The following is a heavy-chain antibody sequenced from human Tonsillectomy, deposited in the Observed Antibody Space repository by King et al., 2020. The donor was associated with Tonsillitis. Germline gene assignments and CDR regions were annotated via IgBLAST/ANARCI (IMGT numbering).Heavy chain of an antibody. Sequence: LQLQESGPGLVKPAQTLSLTCTVSGDSISSGGYYWSWIRQHPGKGLEWIGYIYYTGSTYYNPSLKSRVTISVDTSKNQFSLKLNSVTAADTAVYYCAKGTLGYYASANWFDPWGQGTLVTVSS. J-gene: IGHJ5*02. CDR3: AKGTLGYYASANWFDP. D-gene: IGHD3-10*01. V-gene: IGHV4-31*03. CDR2: IYYTGST. CDR1: GDSISSGGYY.